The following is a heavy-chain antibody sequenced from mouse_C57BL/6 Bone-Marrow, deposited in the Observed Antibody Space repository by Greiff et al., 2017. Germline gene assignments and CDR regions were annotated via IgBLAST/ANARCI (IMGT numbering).Heavy chain of an antibody. V-gene: IGHV14-4*01. CDR2: IDPENGDT. CDR3: NVYSNWGY. J-gene: IGHJ2*01. CDR1: GFNIKDDY. D-gene: IGHD2-5*01. Sequence: EVQLQQSGAELVRPGASVKLSCTASGFNIKDDYMHWVKQRPEQGLEWIGWIDPENGDTEYASKFQGKATITADTSSNTAYIQLSSLAPEDNAVYYCNVYSNWGYWGQGTTLTVSA.